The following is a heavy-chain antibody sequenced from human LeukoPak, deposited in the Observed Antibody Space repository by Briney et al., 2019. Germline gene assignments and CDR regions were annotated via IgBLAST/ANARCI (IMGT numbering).Heavy chain of an antibody. D-gene: IGHD6-19*01. CDR1: GFTFSSYG. CDR2: INHSGST. V-gene: IGHV4-34*01. CDR3: ARRRVAVAGTKHFDY. J-gene: IGHJ4*02. Sequence: GSLRLSCAASGFTFSSYGMHWIRQPPGKGLEWIGEINHSGSTNYNPSLKSRVTISVDTSKNQFSLKLSSVTAADTAVYYCARRRVAVAGTKHFDYWGQGTLVTVSS.